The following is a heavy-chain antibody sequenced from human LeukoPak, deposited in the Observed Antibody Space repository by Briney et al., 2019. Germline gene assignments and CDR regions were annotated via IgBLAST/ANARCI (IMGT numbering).Heavy chain of an antibody. D-gene: IGHD3-3*01. CDR1: GGSFSGYY. CDR2: ISSIGSTNYNPSTNYNPT. J-gene: IGHJ3*02. Sequence: PSETLSLTCAVYGGSFSGYYWSWIRQPPGKGLEWIGYISSIGSTNYNPSTNYNPTNYNPSLRSRVTISLETSKNQLSLRLSSVTAADTAVYYCARGIFGMLINAFDIWGQGTMVTVAS. V-gene: IGHV4-59*01. CDR3: ARGIFGMLINAFDI.